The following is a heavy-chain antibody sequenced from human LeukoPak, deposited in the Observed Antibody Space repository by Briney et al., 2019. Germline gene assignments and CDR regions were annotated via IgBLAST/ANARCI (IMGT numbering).Heavy chain of an antibody. CDR3: ARLRGIVVVPAAMWFDP. D-gene: IGHD2-2*01. V-gene: IGHV4-34*01. J-gene: IGHJ5*02. Sequence: SETLSLTCAVYGGSFSGYYWSWIRQPPGKGLEWIGEINHSGSTNYNPSLKSRVTISVDTSKNQFSLKLSSVTAADTAVYYCARLRGIVVVPAAMWFDPWGQGTLVTVSS. CDR2: INHSGST. CDR1: GGSFSGYY.